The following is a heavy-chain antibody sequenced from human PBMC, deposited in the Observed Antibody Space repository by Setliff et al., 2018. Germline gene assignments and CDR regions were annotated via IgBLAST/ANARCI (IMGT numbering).Heavy chain of an antibody. D-gene: IGHD5-12*01. CDR1: GGAFSSYA. Sequence: SVKVSCKASGGAFSSYALTWVRQAPGQGLEWMGRIIPVIDTTDYAQTFQGRVTITADESTRTVYMELSSLRSEDTAIYYCARGRDGYASNALEFWGQGTMVTVSS. J-gene: IGHJ3*01. V-gene: IGHV1-69*11. CDR3: ARGRDGYASNALEF. CDR2: IIPVIDTT.